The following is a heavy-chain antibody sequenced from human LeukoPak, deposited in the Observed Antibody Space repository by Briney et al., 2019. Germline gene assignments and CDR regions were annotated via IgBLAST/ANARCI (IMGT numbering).Heavy chain of an antibody. CDR1: GGSISSYY. V-gene: IGHV4-59*01. Sequence: SETLSLTCTVTGGSISSYYWSWIRQPPGKGLEWIGYIYYSGSTNYNPSLKSQVTISVDTSKNQFSLKLSSVTAADTAVYYCARVSSGWPGFDYWGQGTLVTVSS. D-gene: IGHD6-19*01. CDR2: IYYSGST. CDR3: ARVSSGWPGFDY. J-gene: IGHJ4*02.